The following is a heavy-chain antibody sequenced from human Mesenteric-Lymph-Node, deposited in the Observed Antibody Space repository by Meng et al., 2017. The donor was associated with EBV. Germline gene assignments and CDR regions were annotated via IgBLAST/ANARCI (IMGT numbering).Heavy chain of an antibody. CDR1: GFTVGTFG. CDR3: STLSGDYEAKF. Sequence: EVLVGEFWEGLVLPGGLMSLYWTACGFTVGTFGMHWVSQVPGQGLVWVSRINNDGRRTNYADSVKGRFTISRDNARNTLYLQMNSLRAEDTAVYYCSTLSGDYEAKFWGQGTLVTVSS. D-gene: IGHD4-17*01. CDR2: INNDGRRT. V-gene: IGHV3-74*02. J-gene: IGHJ4*02.